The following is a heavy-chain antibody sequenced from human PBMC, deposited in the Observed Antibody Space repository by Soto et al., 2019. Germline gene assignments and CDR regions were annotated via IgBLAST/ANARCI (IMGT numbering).Heavy chain of an antibody. V-gene: IGHV4-39*01. D-gene: IGHD3-9*01. CDR3: AIIRYFDWLSVDY. Sequence: SETLSLTCTVSGGSIRSSSYYWGWIRQPPGKGLEWIGSIYYSGSTYYNPSLKSRVTISVDTSKNQFSLKLSSVTAADTAVYYCAIIRYFDWLSVDYWGQGTLVTVSS. CDR2: IYYSGST. J-gene: IGHJ4*02. CDR1: GGSIRSSSYY.